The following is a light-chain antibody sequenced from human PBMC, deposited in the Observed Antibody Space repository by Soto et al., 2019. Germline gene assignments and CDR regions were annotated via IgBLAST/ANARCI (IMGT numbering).Light chain of an antibody. CDR2: QVS. CDR1: QSPVYSDGVTY. CDR3: MQGAHWPWT. J-gene: IGKJ1*01. Sequence: VVMTQSPLSLPVTLGQPAYISCKSSQSPVYSDGVTYLNWFQQRPGQSPRRLIYQVSNRDSGVPDRFSGSGSGTDFTLKISRVEAADVGVYYCMQGAHWPWTFGQGTKVEIK. V-gene: IGKV2-30*01.